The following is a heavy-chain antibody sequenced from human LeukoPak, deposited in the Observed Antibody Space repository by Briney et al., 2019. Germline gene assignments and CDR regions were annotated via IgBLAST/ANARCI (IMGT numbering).Heavy chain of an antibody. J-gene: IGHJ4*02. V-gene: IGHV3-23*01. Sequence: PGGSLRLSCAASGFTFSSYAMTWVRLAPGKGLEWVSSISGSAGHTYYADSVKGRFTISRDNSKNTLYLQMSSLRAEDTAIYYCAKDPRVYYGDYLIRWGQGTLVIVSS. D-gene: IGHD4-17*01. CDR3: AKDPRVYYGDYLIR. CDR1: GFTFSSYA. CDR2: ISGSAGHT.